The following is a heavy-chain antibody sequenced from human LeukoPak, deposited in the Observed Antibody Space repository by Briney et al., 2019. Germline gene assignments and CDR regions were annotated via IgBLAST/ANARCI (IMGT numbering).Heavy chain of an antibody. V-gene: IGHV4-39*07. CDR3: ARDPEWLRGTGGNWFDP. CDR1: GGSISSSSYY. CDR2: INHSGST. D-gene: IGHD5-12*01. J-gene: IGHJ5*02. Sequence: PSETLSLTCTVSGGSISSSSYYWGWIRQPPGKGLEWIGEINHSGSTNYNPSLKSRVTISVDTSKNQFSLKLSSVTAADTAVYYCARDPEWLRGTGGNWFDPWGQGTLVTVSS.